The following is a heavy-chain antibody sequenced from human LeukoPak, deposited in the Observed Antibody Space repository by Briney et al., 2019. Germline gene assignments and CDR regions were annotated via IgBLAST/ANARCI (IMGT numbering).Heavy chain of an antibody. CDR2: ISYDGSNK. J-gene: IGHJ4*02. D-gene: IGHD3-22*01. CDR3: ARFDVDSSGYYLPY. CDR1: GFTFSSYG. Sequence: PGRSLRLSCAASGFTFSSYGMHWVRQAPGKGLEWVAVISYDGSNKYYADSVKGRFTISRDNSKNTLYLQMNSLRAEDTAVYYCARFDVDSSGYYLPYWGQGTLVTVSS. V-gene: IGHV3-30*03.